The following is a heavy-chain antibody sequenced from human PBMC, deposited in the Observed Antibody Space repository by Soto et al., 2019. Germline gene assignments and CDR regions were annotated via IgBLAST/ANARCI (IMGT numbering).Heavy chain of an antibody. J-gene: IGHJ6*03. CDR1: GYTFTSYA. V-gene: IGHV1-3*01. CDR3: ARGVFYYGSRSYNYYYYMDV. D-gene: IGHD3-10*01. Sequence: QVQLVQSGAEVKKPGASVKVSCKASGYTFTSYAMHWVRQAPGQRLEWMAWINAGNGYTKYSQKFQGRVTITRDTSASTAYMELSSLRSEDTAVYYCARGVFYYGSRSYNYYYYMDVWGKGTTVTVSS. CDR2: INAGNGYT.